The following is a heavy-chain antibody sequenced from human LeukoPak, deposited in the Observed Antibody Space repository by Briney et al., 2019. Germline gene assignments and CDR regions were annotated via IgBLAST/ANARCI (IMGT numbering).Heavy chain of an antibody. Sequence: PGGSLRLSCAASGFTFSSYAMSWVRQAPGKGLEWVSAISGSGGTTYYADSVKGRFTISRDNSKNTLYVHMNSPRAEDTAVYYCARMNYGSGIDYWGQGALVTVSS. CDR3: ARMNYGSGIDY. V-gene: IGHV3-23*01. J-gene: IGHJ4*02. CDR1: GFTFSSYA. CDR2: ISGSGGTT. D-gene: IGHD3-10*01.